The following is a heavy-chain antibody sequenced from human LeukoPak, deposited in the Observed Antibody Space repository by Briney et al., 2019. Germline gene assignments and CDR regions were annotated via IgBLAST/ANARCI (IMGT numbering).Heavy chain of an antibody. D-gene: IGHD2-2*01. CDR1: GYSISSGYY. Sequence: SETLSLTCAVSGYSISSGYYWGWIRQPPGKGLEWIGSIYHSGSTYYNPSLKSRVTISVDTSNNKFSLKLRSLTAADTAAYYCSGDQRGRYCSSTSCDNRFDPWGQGTLVTVSS. CDR2: IYHSGST. V-gene: IGHV4-38-2*02. J-gene: IGHJ5*02. CDR3: SGDQRGRYCSSTSCDNRFDP.